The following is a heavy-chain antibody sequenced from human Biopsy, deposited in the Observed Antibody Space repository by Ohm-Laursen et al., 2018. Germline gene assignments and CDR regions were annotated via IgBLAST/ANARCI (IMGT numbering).Heavy chain of an antibody. Sequence: SLRLSCTASGFPFSDYYMRWIRQAPGKGLEWVSYISSGGTTIYYADSVKGRFTISRDNAKNSLYLQMNSLRADDTAVYYCAKSGIGTVTRHFDLWGQGTLVTVSS. CDR3: AKSGIGTVTRHFDL. CDR2: ISSGGTTI. J-gene: IGHJ4*02. CDR1: GFPFSDYY. D-gene: IGHD4-17*01. V-gene: IGHV3-11*01.